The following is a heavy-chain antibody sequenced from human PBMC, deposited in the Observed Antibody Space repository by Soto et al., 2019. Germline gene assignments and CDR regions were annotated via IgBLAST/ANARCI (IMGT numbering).Heavy chain of an antibody. J-gene: IGHJ6*02. D-gene: IGHD6-13*01. V-gene: IGHV3-21*01. CDR2: ISSSSTYI. Sequence: PAGSLRLSCAASGFTFTSYTMNWVRKAPGKGLEWVSSISSSSTYIYYADSVKGRFTISRDNAKNSLYLQMNSLRAEDTAVYYCARDLAAATSYGMDVLGQGTTVTVSS. CDR3: ARDLAAATSYGMDV. CDR1: GFTFTSYT.